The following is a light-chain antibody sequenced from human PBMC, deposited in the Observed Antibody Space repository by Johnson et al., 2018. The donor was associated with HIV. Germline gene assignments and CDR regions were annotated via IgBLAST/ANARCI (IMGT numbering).Light chain of an antibody. CDR1: SSNIENNY. J-gene: IGLJ1*01. V-gene: IGLV1-51*01. Sequence: QLVLTQPPSVSAAPGQNITISCSGSSSNIENNYISWYQQVPGTAPKLLIYDNDKRPSGIPDRFSGSKSGTSATLGITGLQTGDEADYYCVTWDTSLTTGGVFGTGTKVTVL. CDR3: VTWDTSLTTGGV. CDR2: DND.